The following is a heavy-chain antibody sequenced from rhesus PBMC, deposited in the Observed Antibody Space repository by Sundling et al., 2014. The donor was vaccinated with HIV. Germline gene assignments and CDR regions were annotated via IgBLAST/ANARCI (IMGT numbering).Heavy chain of an antibody. CDR2: ISGASSSI. Sequence: EVQLVESGGGLVQPGGSLRLSCAASGFTFSSYGMSWVRQAPGKGLEWVSSISGASSSIYYADSVKGRFTISRDNAKNSLSLQMNSLRAEDTAVYYCTTEGDYGTSYFDYWGQGVLVTVSS. V-gene: IGHV3-136*01. D-gene: IGHD4-29*01. J-gene: IGHJ4*01. CDR3: TTEGDYGTSYFDY. CDR1: GFTFSSYG.